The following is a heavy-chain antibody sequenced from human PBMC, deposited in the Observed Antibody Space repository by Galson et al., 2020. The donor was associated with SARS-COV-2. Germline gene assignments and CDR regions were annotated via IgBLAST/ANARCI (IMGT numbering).Heavy chain of an antibody. D-gene: IGHD5-18*01. J-gene: IGHJ6*02. CDR2: IYTRGST. Sequence: SETLSLTCTVSGCSISSGSYYWSWIRQPAGKGLEWTGRIYTRGSTNYNPSLKSRVTISVDTSKNQFTLKLSSVTAADTAVYYCARGDGVDTAMVRYYYGMDVWGQGTTVTVSS. V-gene: IGHV4-61*02. CDR1: GCSISSGSYY. CDR3: ARGDGVDTAMVRYYYGMDV.